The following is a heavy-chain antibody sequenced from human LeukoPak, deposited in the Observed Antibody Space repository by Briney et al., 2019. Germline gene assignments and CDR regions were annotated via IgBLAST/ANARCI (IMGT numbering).Heavy chain of an antibody. CDR2: IKQDGSEK. CDR3: ARDRGYSSGWYVY. Sequence: GGSLRLSCAASGFPFSSYWMSWVREAPGKGVEWVANIKQDGSEKYYVDSVKGRFTISRDNAKNSLYLQMNSLRAEDTAVYYCARDRGYSSGWYVYWGQGTLVTVSS. V-gene: IGHV3-7*03. D-gene: IGHD6-19*01. J-gene: IGHJ4*02. CDR1: GFPFSSYW.